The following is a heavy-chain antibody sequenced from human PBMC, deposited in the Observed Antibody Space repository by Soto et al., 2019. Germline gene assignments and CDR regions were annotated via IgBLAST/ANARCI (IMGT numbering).Heavy chain of an antibody. CDR1: GFTFSSYW. Sequence: GGSLRLSCAASGFTFSSYWMSWVRQAPGKGLEWVANIKQDGSEKYYVDSVKGRFIISRDNAKNSLYLQMNSLRAEDTAVYYCARGPPAYYYYGMDVWGQGTTVTVSS. CDR3: ARGPPAYYYYGMDV. V-gene: IGHV3-7*03. J-gene: IGHJ6*02. CDR2: IKQDGSEK.